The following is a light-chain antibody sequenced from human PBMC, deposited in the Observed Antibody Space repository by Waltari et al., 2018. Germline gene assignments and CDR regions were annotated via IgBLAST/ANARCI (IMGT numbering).Light chain of an antibody. Sequence: EIVLPPPPHTLSFSPGQPCTLSSRASENVRNSFFPWHQQKHGQPPRLLIYSTFYRATGIPDRFSGAGSGTDFTLTISRLEPDDFAVYFCQQYDTSPGVTFGGGTKVE. J-gene: IGKJ4*01. CDR1: ENVRNSF. CDR3: QQYDTSPGVT. CDR2: STF. V-gene: IGKV3-20*01.